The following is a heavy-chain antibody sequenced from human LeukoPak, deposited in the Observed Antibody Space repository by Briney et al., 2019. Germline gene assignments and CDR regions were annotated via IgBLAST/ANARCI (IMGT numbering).Heavy chain of an antibody. CDR2: ISAYNGNT. Sequence: ASVKVSCKASGGTFSSYAISWVRQAPGQGLEWMGWISAYNGNTNYAQKLQGRVTMTTDTSTSTAYMELRSLRSDDTAVYYCARDLGIAVAGTPFDYWGQGTLVTVSS. V-gene: IGHV1-18*01. CDR1: GGTFSSYA. D-gene: IGHD6-19*01. J-gene: IGHJ4*02. CDR3: ARDLGIAVAGTPFDY.